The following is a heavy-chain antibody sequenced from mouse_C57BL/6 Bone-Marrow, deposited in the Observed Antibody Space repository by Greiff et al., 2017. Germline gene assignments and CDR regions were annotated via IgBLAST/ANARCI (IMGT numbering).Heavy chain of an antibody. CDR3: AREDYGNYGFAY. V-gene: IGHV1-50*01. CDR2: IDPSDSYT. CDR1: GYTFTSYW. Sequence: QVQLQQPGAELVKPGASVKLSCMASGYTFTSYWMQWVKQRPGQGLEWIGEIDPSDSYTNYNQKFKGKATLTVDTSSSTAYMQLSSLTSEDSAVYYCAREDYGNYGFAYWGQGTLVTVSA. D-gene: IGHD2-1*01. J-gene: IGHJ3*01.